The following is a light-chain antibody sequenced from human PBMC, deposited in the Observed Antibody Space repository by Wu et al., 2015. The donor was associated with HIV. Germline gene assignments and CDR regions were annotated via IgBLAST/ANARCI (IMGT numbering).Light chain of an antibody. Sequence: EIVMTQSPATLSVSPGESATLSCRASQSISSKLAWYQQKPGQAPRLLIYDASNRATGIPARFSGSGSGTDFTLTISSLEPEDFAVYYCQQRSNWPPALTFGGGTKVEIK. CDR2: DAS. V-gene: IGKV3-11*01. CDR3: QQRSNWPPALT. CDR1: QSISSK. J-gene: IGKJ4*01.